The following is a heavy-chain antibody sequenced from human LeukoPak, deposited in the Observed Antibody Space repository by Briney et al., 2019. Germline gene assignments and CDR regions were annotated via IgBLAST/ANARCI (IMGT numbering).Heavy chain of an antibody. CDR3: AKHTAGRSFGLDY. CDR1: GFTVSSNY. Sequence: GGSLRLSCAASGFTVSSNYMSWVRQAPGKGLEWVSVIYSGGSTYYADSVKGRFTISRDNSKNTLYLQMNSLRAEDTAVYYCAKHTAGRSFGLDYWGQGTLVTVSS. V-gene: IGHV3-66*04. J-gene: IGHJ4*02. CDR2: IYSGGST. D-gene: IGHD6-19*01.